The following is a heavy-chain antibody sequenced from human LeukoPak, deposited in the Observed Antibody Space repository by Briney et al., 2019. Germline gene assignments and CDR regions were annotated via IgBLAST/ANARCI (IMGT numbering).Heavy chain of an antibody. CDR3: ARELALARYWFDP. CDR2: IYTSGST. V-gene: IGHV4-61*02. CDR1: GGSITGGSYY. Sequence: SETLSLTCTVSGGSITGGSYYWSWIRQPAGKGLEWIGRIYTSGSTNYNPSLKSRVTISVDTSKNQFSLKLSSVTAADTAVYYCARELALARYWFDPWGQGTLVTVSS. D-gene: IGHD6-6*01. J-gene: IGHJ5*02.